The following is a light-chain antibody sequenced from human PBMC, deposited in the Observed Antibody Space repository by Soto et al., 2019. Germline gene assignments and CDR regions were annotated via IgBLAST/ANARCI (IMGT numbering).Light chain of an antibody. J-gene: IGLJ2*01. V-gene: IGLV4-69*01. Sequence: QLVLTQSPSASASLGASVKLTCTLSSGHNTYAIAWHQQQPEKGPRYLMRLYSDGSHNKGDGMPDRFSGSSSGAERYLTSSNLQSEDEADYSCQTCGTSYVLFGGGTKPTLL. CDR1: SGHNTYA. CDR2: LYSDGSH. CDR3: QTCGTSYVL.